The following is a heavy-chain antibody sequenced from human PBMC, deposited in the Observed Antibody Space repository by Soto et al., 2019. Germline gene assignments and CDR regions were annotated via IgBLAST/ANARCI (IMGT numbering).Heavy chain of an antibody. V-gene: IGHV3-48*01. Sequence: PGGSLRLSCAASGFTVSSNYMSWVRQAPGKGLERVSYISSSSTTKYYADSVKGRFTISRDNAKNSLYLQMNSLRAEDTAVYYCARDGCSGSNCLNWFDPWGQGTLVTVSS. J-gene: IGHJ5*02. CDR1: GFTVSSNY. D-gene: IGHD2-15*01. CDR2: ISSSSTTK. CDR3: ARDGCSGSNCLNWFDP.